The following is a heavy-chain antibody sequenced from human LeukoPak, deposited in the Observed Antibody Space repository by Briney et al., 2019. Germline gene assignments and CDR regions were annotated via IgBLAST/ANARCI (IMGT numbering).Heavy chain of an antibody. V-gene: IGHV3-64*01. J-gene: IGHJ4*02. D-gene: IGHD6-13*01. CDR3: ARAHSSSWYDPSDY. Sequence: GGSLRLSCAASGFTFSNYTMHWLRQAPGKGLEYVSTITTNGGSTYYANSVKGRFTISRDISKNTLFLQMDSLRAEDMAVYYCARAHSSSWYDPSDYWGQGTLVTVSS. CDR1: GFTFSNYT. CDR2: ITTNGGST.